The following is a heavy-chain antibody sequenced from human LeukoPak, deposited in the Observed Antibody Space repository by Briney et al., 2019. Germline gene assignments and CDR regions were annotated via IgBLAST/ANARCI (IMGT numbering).Heavy chain of an antibody. CDR3: ARGEGPLLIGNYFDY. V-gene: IGHV3-30*04. CDR2: ISFDGGNK. D-gene: IGHD3-16*01. J-gene: IGHJ4*02. Sequence: PGGSLRLSCAASGFIFNNYGMSWVRQAPGKGLEWVAVISFDGGNKDYADSVKGRFTTSRDNSKNTLDLQMNSLRAEDTAVYYCARGEGPLLIGNYFDYWGQGTMVTVSS. CDR1: GFIFNNYG.